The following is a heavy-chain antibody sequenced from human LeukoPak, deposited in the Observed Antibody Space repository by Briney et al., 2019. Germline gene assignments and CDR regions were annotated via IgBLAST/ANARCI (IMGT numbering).Heavy chain of an antibody. CDR1: GFTFSSYA. CDR2: ISYDGSNK. J-gene: IGHJ6*03. Sequence: GGSLRLSCAASGFTFSSYAMHWVRQAPGKGLEWVAVISYDGSNKYYADSVKGRFTISRDNSKNTLYLQMNSLRAEDTAVYYCARDSIAAAEYYYYYMDVWGKGTTVTVSS. D-gene: IGHD6-13*01. V-gene: IGHV3-30*04. CDR3: ARDSIAAAEYYYYYMDV.